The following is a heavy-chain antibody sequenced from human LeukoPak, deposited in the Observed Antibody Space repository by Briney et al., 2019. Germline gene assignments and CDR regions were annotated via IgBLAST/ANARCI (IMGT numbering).Heavy chain of an antibody. CDR1: GFTFSSYG. CDR3: AREGPLGYCSSTSCYGAFDI. V-gene: IGHV3-33*01. Sequence: PGGSLRLSCAASGFTFSSYGMHWVRQAPGKGPEWVAVIWYDGSSKYYADSVKGRFTISRDNSKNTLYLQMNSLRAEDTAVYYCAREGPLGYCSSTSCYGAFDIWGQGTMVTVSS. D-gene: IGHD2-2*01. J-gene: IGHJ3*02. CDR2: IWYDGSSK.